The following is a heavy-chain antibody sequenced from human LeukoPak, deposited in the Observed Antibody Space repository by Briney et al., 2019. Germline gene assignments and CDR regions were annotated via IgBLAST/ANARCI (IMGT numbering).Heavy chain of an antibody. Sequence: GESLKISCKGPGSRFTSYWIGWVRPMPGKGLEWRGIIYPGDSDTRYSPSFQGQVTISADKSISTAYLQWSSLKASDTAIYYCARLYTVTGGNYFDYWGQGTLVTVSS. D-gene: IGHD4-17*01. CDR3: ARLYTVTGGNYFDY. CDR2: IYPGDSDT. V-gene: IGHV5-51*01. CDR1: GSRFTSYW. J-gene: IGHJ4*02.